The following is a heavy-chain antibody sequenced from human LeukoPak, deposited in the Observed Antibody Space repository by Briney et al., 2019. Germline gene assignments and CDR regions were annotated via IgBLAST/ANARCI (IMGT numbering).Heavy chain of an antibody. D-gene: IGHD3-3*01. J-gene: IGHJ4*02. CDR1: DGSFSGYY. V-gene: IGHV4-34*01. CDR3: ARGLNDSWTGENY. CDR2: INHSGST. Sequence: SETLSLTCAVYDGSFSGYYWSWIRQPPGKGLEWIGEINHSGSTNYNPSLKSRVTISLDTSKSQFSLRVRYVTAADTAVYYCARGLNDSWTGENYWGQGTLVTVSS.